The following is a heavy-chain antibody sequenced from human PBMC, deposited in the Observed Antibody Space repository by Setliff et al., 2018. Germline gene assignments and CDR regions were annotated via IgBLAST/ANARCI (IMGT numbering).Heavy chain of an antibody. CDR3: ARFSGHNYGSFDS. V-gene: IGHV1-2*02. J-gene: IGHJ4*02. CDR2: INPGSGAT. CDR1: GGTFSNSA. D-gene: IGHD5-18*01. Sequence: ASVKVSCKAFGGTFSNSAINWVRQAPGQGLEWMGWINPGSGATNLAQRFQGRVTMTRDTSISTAYMELSSLRSDDTAVYYCARFSGHNYGSFDSWGQGTLVTVSS.